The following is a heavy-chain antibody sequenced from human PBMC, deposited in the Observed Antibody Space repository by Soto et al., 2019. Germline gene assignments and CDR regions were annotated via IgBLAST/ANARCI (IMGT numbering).Heavy chain of an antibody. CDR1: GFTFSSYA. Sequence: GGSLRLSCAASGFTFSSYAMNWVRQAPGKGLEWVSGISGAGTNTYYADSVKGRFTISRDNSKNTLYLQMSSLRAEDTAIFYCAKDQALFIRNFDYWGQGPWSPSPQ. D-gene: IGHD3-10*01. CDR2: ISGAGTNT. CDR3: AKDQALFIRNFDY. V-gene: IGHV3-23*01. J-gene: IGHJ4*02.